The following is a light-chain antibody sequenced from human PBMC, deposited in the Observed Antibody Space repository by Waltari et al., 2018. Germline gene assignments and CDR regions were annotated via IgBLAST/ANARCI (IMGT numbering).Light chain of an antibody. CDR1: NIGPKS. CDR2: RDN. Sequence: SYDLTQPLSVSVALGQTARITCGGNNIGPKSVHWYQQKPGQAPLLVIYRDNTRPSRIPERFSGSNSENTATLTISGAQAADEADYYCQVRDSNTAVFGGGTHLTVL. J-gene: IGLJ7*01. CDR3: QVRDSNTAV. V-gene: IGLV3-9*01.